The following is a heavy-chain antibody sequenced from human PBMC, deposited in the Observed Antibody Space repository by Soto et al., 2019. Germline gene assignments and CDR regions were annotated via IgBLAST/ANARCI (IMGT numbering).Heavy chain of an antibody. V-gene: IGHV1-24*01. CDR3: ATTSWNGGGFDY. CDR2: FDPEDGET. CDR1: GYTLTELS. Sequence: ASVKVSCKVSGYTLTELSMHWVRQAPGKGLEWMGGFDPEDGETIYAQKFQGRVTMTEDTSTDTAYMELSSLRSEDTAVYYCATTSWNGGGFDYWRQRTLVTVSS. D-gene: IGHD1-1*01. J-gene: IGHJ4*02.